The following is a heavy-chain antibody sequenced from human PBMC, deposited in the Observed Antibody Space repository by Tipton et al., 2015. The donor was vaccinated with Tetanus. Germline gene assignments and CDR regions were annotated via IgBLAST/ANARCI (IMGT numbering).Heavy chain of an antibody. D-gene: IGHD2-21*01. CDR2: LSPLFGKT. J-gene: IGHJ1*01. Sequence: QSGAEVKKSGSSVTVSCKASGGTFSTFAIHWVRQAPGQGLEWMGGLSPLFGKTNYAQKFQDRLTITADTSTNTAYMELSGLTSGDPAFYCCAPPPVRRCAFSLGFFPDWGLGTLVTVSP. CDR1: GGTFSTFA. CDR3: APPPVRRCAFSLGFFPD. V-gene: IGHV1-69*06.